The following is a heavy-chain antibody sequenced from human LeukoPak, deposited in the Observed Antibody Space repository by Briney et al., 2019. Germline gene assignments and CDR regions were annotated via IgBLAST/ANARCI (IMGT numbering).Heavy chain of an antibody. D-gene: IGHD5-24*01. V-gene: IGHV1-69*04. Sequence: SVKVSCKASGGTFSSYAISWVRQAPGQGLEWMGRIIPILGIANYAQKFQGRVTITADKSTSTAYVELSSLRSEDTAVYYCARDPPRRDGYNYFDYWGQGTLVTVSS. CDR2: IIPILGIA. CDR1: GGTFSSYA. CDR3: ARDPPRRDGYNYFDY. J-gene: IGHJ4*02.